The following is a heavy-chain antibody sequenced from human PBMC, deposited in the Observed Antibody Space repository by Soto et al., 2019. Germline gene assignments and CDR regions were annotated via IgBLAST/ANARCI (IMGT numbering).Heavy chain of an antibody. J-gene: IGHJ5*02. CDR3: ARGPGTVLLWFGELFMDNWFDP. D-gene: IGHD3-10*01. V-gene: IGHV4-59*01. CDR2: IYYSGST. Sequence: SETLSLTCTVSGGSISSYYWSWIRQPPGKGLEWIGYIYYSGSTNYNPSLKSRVTISVDTSKNQFSLKLSSVTAADTAVYYCARGPGTVLLWFGELFMDNWFDPWGQGTLVTVSS. CDR1: GGSISSYY.